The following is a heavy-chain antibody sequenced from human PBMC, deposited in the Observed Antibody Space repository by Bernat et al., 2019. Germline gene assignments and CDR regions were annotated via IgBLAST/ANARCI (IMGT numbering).Heavy chain of an antibody. Sequence: QVQLVQSGAEVKKPGSSVKVSCKASGGTFSSYAISWVRQAPGQGLEWMGGIIPIFGTANYAQKFQGRVTMTTDTSTSTAYMELRSLRSDDTAVYYCARSNYGDHDYFDYWGQGTLVTVSS. V-gene: IGHV1-69*06. J-gene: IGHJ4*02. CDR2: IIPIFGTA. CDR3: ARSNYGDHDYFDY. CDR1: GGTFSSYA. D-gene: IGHD4-17*01.